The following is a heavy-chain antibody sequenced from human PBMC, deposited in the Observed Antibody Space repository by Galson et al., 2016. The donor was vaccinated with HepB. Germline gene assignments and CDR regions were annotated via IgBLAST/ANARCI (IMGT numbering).Heavy chain of an antibody. D-gene: IGHD1-26*01. Sequence: SVKVSCKASGYTFTHYGLNWVRQAPGQGLEWMGWISTDNDNTNYAQKLQGRVTMTTDTSTSTAYMELRSLRSADTAVYYCAREQEVGYGMDVWGQGTTVTVSS. V-gene: IGHV1-18*01. CDR3: AREQEVGYGMDV. J-gene: IGHJ6*02. CDR2: ISTDNDNT. CDR1: GYTFTHYG.